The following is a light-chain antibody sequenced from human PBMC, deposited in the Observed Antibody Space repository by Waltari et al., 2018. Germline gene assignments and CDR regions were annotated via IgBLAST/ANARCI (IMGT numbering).Light chain of an antibody. CDR2: DVS. J-gene: IGKJ5*01. CDR1: QSVSSH. CDR3: QRRNDWRGIT. V-gene: IGKV3-11*01. Sequence: DIVLTQSPATLSLSPGERATLSCRASQSVSSHLGCYQQKPGQAPRLLIYDVSKRSTGIPARFSGSGSGTDFTLIISSLEPEDFAVYYCQRRNDWRGITFGQGTRLEIK.